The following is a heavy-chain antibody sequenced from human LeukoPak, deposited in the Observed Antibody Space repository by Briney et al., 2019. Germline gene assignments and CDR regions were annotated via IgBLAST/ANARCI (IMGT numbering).Heavy chain of an antibody. CDR3: ARPPHDYGDYLAFDI. CDR2: IYSGGST. D-gene: IGHD4-17*01. CDR1: GFPFSDHE. Sequence: GGSLRLSCAASGFPFSDHEMNWVRQAPGKGLEWVSVIYSGGSTYYADSVKGRFTISRDNSKNTLYLQMNSLRAEDTAVYYCARPPHDYGDYLAFDIWGQGTMVTVSS. J-gene: IGHJ3*02. V-gene: IGHV3-66*01.